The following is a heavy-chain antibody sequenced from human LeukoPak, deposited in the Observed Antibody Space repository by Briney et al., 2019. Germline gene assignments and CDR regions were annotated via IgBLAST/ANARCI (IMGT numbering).Heavy chain of an antibody. D-gene: IGHD2-21*01. V-gene: IGHV4-4*09. CDR1: GVSMSAYQ. Sequence: SETLSLTCTVSGVSMSAYQWSWVRQSPEKGLEWIGCINTKGETSYNPPLKSRVTTSVDTSKSQFSLRLTSVTAADTAVYYCATSNDAKIAPFDHWGQGAPVTVSS. CDR2: INTKGET. J-gene: IGHJ4*02. CDR3: ATSNDAKIAPFDH.